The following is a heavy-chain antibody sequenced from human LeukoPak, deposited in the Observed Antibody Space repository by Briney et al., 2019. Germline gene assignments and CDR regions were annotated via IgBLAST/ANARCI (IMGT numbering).Heavy chain of an antibody. CDR2: ISRNSGSI. Sequence: GRSLRLSCAASGFTFDDYAMHWVRQAPGKGLEWVSGISRNSGSIGYADSVKGRSTISRDNAKNSLYLQMNSLRAEDMALYYCAKDLSPHYYDSSGYYPGAFDIWGQGTMVTVSS. V-gene: IGHV3-9*03. D-gene: IGHD3-22*01. CDR3: AKDLSPHYYDSSGYYPGAFDI. J-gene: IGHJ3*02. CDR1: GFTFDDYA.